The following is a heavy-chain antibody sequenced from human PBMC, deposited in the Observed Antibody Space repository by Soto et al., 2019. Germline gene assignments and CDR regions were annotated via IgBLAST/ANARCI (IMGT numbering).Heavy chain of an antibody. CDR3: ARDPGTGYYDSSGYYYE. V-gene: IGHV3-74*01. Sequence: GGSLRLSCAASGFTLSSYWMHWVRQAPGKGLVWVSRINSDGSSTSYADSVKGRFTISRDNAKNTLYLQMKSLRAEDTAVYYCARDPGTGYYDSSGYYYEWGQGTLVTVSS. CDR1: GFTLSSYW. CDR2: INSDGSST. J-gene: IGHJ4*02. D-gene: IGHD3-22*01.